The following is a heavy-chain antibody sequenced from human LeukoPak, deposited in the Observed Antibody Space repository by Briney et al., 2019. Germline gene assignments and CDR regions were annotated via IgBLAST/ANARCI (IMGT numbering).Heavy chain of an antibody. J-gene: IGHJ4*02. Sequence: PSETLSLTCTVSGGSISSGGYYWSWIRQHPGKGLEWIGYIYYSGSTYYNPSLKSRVTISVDTSKNQFSLKLSSVTAADTAVYYCARAPALPYGALPDYWGQGTLVTVSS. CDR1: GGSISSGGYY. D-gene: IGHD4-17*01. V-gene: IGHV4-31*03. CDR3: ARAPALPYGALPDY. CDR2: IYYSGST.